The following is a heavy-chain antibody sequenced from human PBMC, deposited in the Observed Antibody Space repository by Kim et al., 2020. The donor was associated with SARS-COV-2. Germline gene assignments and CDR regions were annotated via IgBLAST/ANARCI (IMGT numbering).Heavy chain of an antibody. CDR2: SYM. D-gene: IGHD3-16*01. CDR3: ARFGGYGMDV. J-gene: IGHJ6*02. Sequence: SYMSYTDSAKGRFTLSRENAKSSLLLQMNRLRVEDTGVYYCARFGGYGMDVWGQGTTVTVSS. V-gene: IGHV3-21*01.